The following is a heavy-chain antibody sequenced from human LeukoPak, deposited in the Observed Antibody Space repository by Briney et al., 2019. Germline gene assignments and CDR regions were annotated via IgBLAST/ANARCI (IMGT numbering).Heavy chain of an antibody. D-gene: IGHD5-18*01. V-gene: IGHV4-59*11. CDR1: GGSISSHY. Sequence: PSETLSLTCTVSGGSISSHYWSWIRQPPGKGLEWIGYIYYSGSTNYNPSLKSRVTISVDTSKNQFSLRLSSVTAADTAVYYCARTGYSYGLGYYYYYMDVWGKGTTVTVSS. CDR3: ARTGYSYGLGYYYYYMDV. CDR2: IYYSGST. J-gene: IGHJ6*03.